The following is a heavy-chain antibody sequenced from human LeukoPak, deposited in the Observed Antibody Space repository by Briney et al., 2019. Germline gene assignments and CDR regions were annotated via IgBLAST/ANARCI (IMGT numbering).Heavy chain of an antibody. D-gene: IGHD3-22*01. Sequence: PGGSLRLSCAASGFTFSNAWMSWVRQAPGKGLEWVAVIWYDGSNKYYADSVKGRFTISRDNSKNTLYLQMNSLRAEDTAVYYCAVTYDSSGYYFGYFQHWGQGTLVTVSS. CDR1: GFTFSNAW. J-gene: IGHJ1*01. V-gene: IGHV3-33*08. CDR2: IWYDGSNK. CDR3: AVTYDSSGYYFGYFQH.